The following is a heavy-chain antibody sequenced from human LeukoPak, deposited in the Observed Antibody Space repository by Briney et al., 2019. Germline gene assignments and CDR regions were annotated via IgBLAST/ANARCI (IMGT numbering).Heavy chain of an antibody. D-gene: IGHD6-13*01. CDR1: GYTFTSYD. J-gene: IGHJ5*02. Sequence: ASVKVSCKASGYTFTSYDINWVRQATGQGLEWMGWMNPNSGNTGYAQKFQGRVTMTRNNSISTAYMELSSLRSEDTAVYYCARGGAAAGTGGNWFDPWGQGTLVTVSS. CDR2: MNPNSGNT. CDR3: ARGGAAAGTGGNWFDP. V-gene: IGHV1-8*01.